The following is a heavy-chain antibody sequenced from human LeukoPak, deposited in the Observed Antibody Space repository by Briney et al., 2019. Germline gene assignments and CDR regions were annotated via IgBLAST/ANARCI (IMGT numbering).Heavy chain of an antibody. V-gene: IGHV3-74*01. CDR2: MNTDGSTT. D-gene: IGHD6-13*01. J-gene: IGHJ1*01. Sequence: GRSLRLSCAASGFTFSSYWMHWVRQVPGKGLVWVSHMNTDGSTTSYADSVKGRFTISRDNAKNTLYLQMNSLRAEDTAVYYCGSAAAPPGHFQHWGQGTLVTVSS. CDR3: GSAAAPPGHFQH. CDR1: GFTFSSYW.